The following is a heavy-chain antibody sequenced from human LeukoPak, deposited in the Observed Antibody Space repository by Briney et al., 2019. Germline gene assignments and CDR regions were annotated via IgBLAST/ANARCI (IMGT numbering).Heavy chain of an antibody. D-gene: IGHD2-15*01. CDR2: IYWNGGST. CDR3: ARSVAASRDY. J-gene: IGHJ4*02. Sequence: GGSLRLSCAAHGFTFDDYGMSWVRQAPGKGLDCVSGIYWNGGSTGYADAVNVRFTISRDNAKNSLYLQMNSLRAEDTALYYCARSVAASRDYWGQGTLVTVSS. V-gene: IGHV3-20*04. CDR1: GFTFDDYG.